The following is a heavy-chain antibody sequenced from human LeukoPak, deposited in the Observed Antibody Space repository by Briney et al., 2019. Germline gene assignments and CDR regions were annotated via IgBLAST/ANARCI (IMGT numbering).Heavy chain of an antibody. CDR1: GGSISSGSYY. D-gene: IGHD4-17*01. CDR2: IYTSGST. V-gene: IGHV4-61*02. J-gene: IGHJ4*02. Sequence: PSETLSLTCTVSGGSISSGSYYWNWIRQPAGKGLEWIGRIYTSGSTNYNPSLKSRVTISVDTSKNQFSLKLSSVTAADTAVYYCARGDYGDYHDYWGQGTLVTVSS. CDR3: ARGDYGDYHDY.